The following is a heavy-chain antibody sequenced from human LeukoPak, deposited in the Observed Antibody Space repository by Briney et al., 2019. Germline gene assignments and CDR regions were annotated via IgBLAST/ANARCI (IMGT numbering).Heavy chain of an antibody. D-gene: IGHD3-16*02. CDR3: AGGELSFRAYYMDV. Sequence: SETLSLTCTVSGGSISSGSNYWGWIRQPPGKTLEWIGSIYSSGSTYYNSSLQSRVIIIIDTPKNHFSLTLSSVTAADTAVYYCAGGELSFRAYYMDVWGKGTTVTISS. J-gene: IGHJ6*03. CDR1: GGSISSGSNY. V-gene: IGHV4-39*07. CDR2: IYSSGST.